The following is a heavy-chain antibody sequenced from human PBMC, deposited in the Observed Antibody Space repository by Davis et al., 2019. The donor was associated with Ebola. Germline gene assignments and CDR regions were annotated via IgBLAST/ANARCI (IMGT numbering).Heavy chain of an antibody. CDR2: INAGNGNT. CDR1: GYTFTSYA. J-gene: IGHJ6*02. V-gene: IGHV1-3*01. D-gene: IGHD6-13*01. Sequence: AASVKVSCKASGYTFTSYAMHWVRQAPGQRLEWMGWINAGNGNTKYSQKFQGRVTITRDTSASTAYMELSSLRSEDTAVYYCARLRIAAAGSASGDYYYGMDVWGQGTTVTVSS. CDR3: ARLRIAAAGSASGDYYYGMDV.